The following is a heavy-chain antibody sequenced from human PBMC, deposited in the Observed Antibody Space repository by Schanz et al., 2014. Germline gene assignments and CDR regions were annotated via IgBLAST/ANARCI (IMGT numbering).Heavy chain of an antibody. CDR2: LYIGGGST. CDR3: ARDEGRDGYNLAFDV. J-gene: IGHJ3*01. Sequence: EVQLVESGGGLVQPGGSLRLSCAVSGFTVSTNYMSWVRQAPGKGLEWVSSLYIGGGSTRYAASVKGRFIISRDSSKNTLFLQMNSLRAADTAVYFCARDEGRDGYNLAFDVWGQGTLVTVSS. V-gene: IGHV3-53*01. D-gene: IGHD5-12*01. CDR1: GFTVSTNY.